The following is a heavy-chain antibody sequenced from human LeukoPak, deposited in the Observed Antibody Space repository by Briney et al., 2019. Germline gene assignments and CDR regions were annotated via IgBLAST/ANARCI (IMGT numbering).Heavy chain of an antibody. J-gene: IGHJ5*02. V-gene: IGHV1-46*01. CDR3: ARERIGYDGSALRFDP. CDR2: INPSAGDT. Sequence: ASVKVSCKASGYSFTDYYIHWVRQAPGQGLGWMGIINPSAGDTTYAQKFQGRVTMTRDTSTSTVYMELSSLRSDDTAVYYCARERIGYDGSALRFDPWGQGTLVTVSS. D-gene: IGHD3-22*01. CDR1: GYSFTDYY.